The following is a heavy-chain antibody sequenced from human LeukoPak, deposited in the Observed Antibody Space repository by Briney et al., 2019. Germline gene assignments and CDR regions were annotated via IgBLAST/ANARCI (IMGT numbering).Heavy chain of an antibody. J-gene: IGHJ4*02. CDR3: ARDAGDSGSWSPTSPKGY. CDR2: ISAYNGNT. CDR1: GYTFTSCG. D-gene: IGHD6-13*01. Sequence: ASVKVSCKASGYTFTSCGISWVRQAPGQGLEWMGWISAYNGNTNYAQKLQGRVTMTTDTSTSTAYMELRSLRSDDTAVYYCARDAGDSGSWSPTSPKGYWGQGTLVTVSS. V-gene: IGHV1-18*01.